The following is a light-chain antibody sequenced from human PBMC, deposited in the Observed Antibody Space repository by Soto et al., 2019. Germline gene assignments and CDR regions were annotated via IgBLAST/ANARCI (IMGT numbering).Light chain of an antibody. V-gene: IGLV2-14*03. J-gene: IGLJ1*01. CDR1: SSDVGSYNY. Sequence: QCALTQPASVSGSPGQSIAISCTGTSSDVGSYNYVSWYQHHPGKAPKLMIYDVSNRPSGVSNRFSGSKSDNTASLTISGLRAEDEADYYCSSYTSSSTLYAFGTGTKVTVL. CDR2: DVS. CDR3: SSYTSSSTLYA.